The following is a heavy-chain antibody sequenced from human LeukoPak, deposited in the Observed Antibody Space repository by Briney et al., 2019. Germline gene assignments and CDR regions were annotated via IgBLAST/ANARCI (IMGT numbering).Heavy chain of an antibody. J-gene: IGHJ4*02. V-gene: IGHV3-30*02. Sequence: GGSLRLSCAASGFTFSSYGMHWVRQAPGKGLEWVAFIRYDGSNKYYADSVKGRFTISRDNSKNTLYLQMNSLRAEDTAVYYCAKDRESRATASRAHFDYWGQGTLVTVSS. CDR1: GFTFSSYG. CDR3: AKDRESRATASRAHFDY. D-gene: IGHD2-2*01. CDR2: IRYDGSNK.